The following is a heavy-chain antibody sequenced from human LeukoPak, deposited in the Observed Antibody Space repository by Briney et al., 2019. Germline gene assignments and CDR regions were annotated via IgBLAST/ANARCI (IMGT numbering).Heavy chain of an antibody. D-gene: IGHD1-14*01. V-gene: IGHV1-69*05. CDR2: IIPIFGTA. Sequence: SVKVSCKASGGTFSSYAISWVRQAPGQGLEWMGGIIPIFGTANYAQKFQGRVTITTDESTSTAYMELSSLRSEDTAVYYCARSIMPKPYYYYYMDVWGKGTTVTVSS. CDR3: ARSIMPKPYYYYYMDV. J-gene: IGHJ6*03. CDR1: GGTFSSYA.